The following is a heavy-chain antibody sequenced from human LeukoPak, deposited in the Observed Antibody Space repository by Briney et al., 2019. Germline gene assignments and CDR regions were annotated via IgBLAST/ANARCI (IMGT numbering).Heavy chain of an antibody. J-gene: IGHJ6*02. V-gene: IGHV1-69*01. CDR1: GGTFSSYA. CDR3: AGITLYYYYGMDV. D-gene: IGHD3-10*01. CDR2: IIPIFGTA. Sequence: SVTVSCKASGGTFSSYAISWVRQAPGQGLEWMGGIIPIFGTANYAQKFQGRVTITADESTSTAYMELSSLRSEDTAVYYCAGITLYYYYGMDVWGQGTTVTVSS.